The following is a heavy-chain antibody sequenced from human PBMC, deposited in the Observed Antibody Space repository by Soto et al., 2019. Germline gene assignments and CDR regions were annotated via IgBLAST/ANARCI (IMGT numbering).Heavy chain of an antibody. CDR2: IYPGDSET. V-gene: IGHV5-51*01. J-gene: IGHJ4*02. CDR3: ARSPRSRPYFDS. D-gene: IGHD6-13*01. CDR1: GYTLSNFW. Sequence: VESLRISYQFSGYTLSNFWIAWVLQLPGQGLECMGIIYPGDSETRYSPSFHGKVTISADRSIGTAYLQWSSLESSDSGFYFCARSPRSRPYFDSWGQGAMVTVSS.